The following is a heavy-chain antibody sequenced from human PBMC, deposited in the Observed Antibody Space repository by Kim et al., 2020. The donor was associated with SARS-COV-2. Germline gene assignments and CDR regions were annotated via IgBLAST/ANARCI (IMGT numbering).Heavy chain of an antibody. J-gene: IGHJ4*02. CDR1: GYTFTSYY. Sequence: ASVKVSCKASGYTFTSYYMHWVRQAPGQGLEWMGIINPSGGSTSYAQKFQGRVTMTRDTSTSTVYMELSSLRSEDTAVYYCAILSGLRQWVDYWGQGTLVTVSS. CDR2: INPSGGST. CDR3: AILSGLRQWVDY. D-gene: IGHD5-12*01. V-gene: IGHV1-46*01.